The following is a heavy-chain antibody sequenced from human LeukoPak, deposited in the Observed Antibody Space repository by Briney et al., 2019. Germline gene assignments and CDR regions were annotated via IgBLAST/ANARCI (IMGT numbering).Heavy chain of an antibody. CDR2: VSPNNGGT. Sequence: ASVKVSCKTSGYMFTGFFIHWVRQAPGQGLEWMGHVSPNNGGTSYARRFQGRVNMTSDTSTRTAYLQLSGLRFDDTAVYYCASLLWFGDFDYWGQGTPVTVSS. J-gene: IGHJ4*02. CDR1: GYMFTGFF. D-gene: IGHD3-10*01. CDR3: ASLLWFGDFDY. V-gene: IGHV1-2*06.